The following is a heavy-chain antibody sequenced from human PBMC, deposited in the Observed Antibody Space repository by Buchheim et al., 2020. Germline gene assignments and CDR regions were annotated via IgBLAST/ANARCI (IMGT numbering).Heavy chain of an antibody. V-gene: IGHV3-30*18. CDR1: GFTFSSYG. J-gene: IGHJ4*02. CDR2: ISYDGSNK. Sequence: QVQLVESGGGVVQPGRSLRLSCAASGFTFSSYGMHWVRQAPGKGLEWVAVISYDGSNKYYADSVKGRFTISRDNSKKTLYLQMNSLRAEDTAVYYCAKSLDNPFDYWGQGTL. CDR3: AKSLDNPFDY. D-gene: IGHD1-1*01.